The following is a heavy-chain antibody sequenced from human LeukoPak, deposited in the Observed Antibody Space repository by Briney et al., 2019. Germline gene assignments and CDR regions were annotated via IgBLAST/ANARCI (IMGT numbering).Heavy chain of an antibody. CDR1: GGSISSSSYY. CDR3: AREIRVRGVIIFRYYYYYMDV. CDR2: IYTSGST. Sequence: PSETLSLTCTVSGGSISSSSYYWGWIRQPAGKGLEWIGRIYTSGSTNYNSSLKSRVTMSVDTSKNQFSLKLSSVTAADTAVYYCAREIRVRGVIIFRYYYYYMDVWGKGTTVTISS. D-gene: IGHD3-10*01. J-gene: IGHJ6*03. V-gene: IGHV4-61*02.